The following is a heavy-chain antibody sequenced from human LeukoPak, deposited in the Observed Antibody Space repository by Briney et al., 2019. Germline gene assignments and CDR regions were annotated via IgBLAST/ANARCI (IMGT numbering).Heavy chain of an antibody. CDR3: ARGSRRITMIVVAFPTPNWFDP. D-gene: IGHD3-22*01. J-gene: IGHJ5*02. V-gene: IGHV4-34*01. CDR2: INHSGST. Sequence: SETLSLTCAVYGGSFSGYYWSWIRQPPGKGLEWIGEINHSGSTNYNPSLKSRVTISVDTSKNQLSLKLSSVTAADTAVYYCARGSRRITMIVVAFPTPNWFDPWGQGTLVTVSS. CDR1: GGSFSGYY.